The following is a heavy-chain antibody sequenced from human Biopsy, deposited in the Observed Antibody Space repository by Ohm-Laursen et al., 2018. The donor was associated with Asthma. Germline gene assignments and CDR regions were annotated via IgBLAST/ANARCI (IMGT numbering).Heavy chain of an antibody. CDR3: ARGSGLYPESPFDY. CDR1: GGSMTSGGHT. V-gene: IGHV4-31*03. Sequence: TLSLTCTVSGGSMTSGGHTWNWIRQIPGKGLEWIGYIFDSEGSYYNPSRKSRVMISLDTSQNQFSLSLNSVTAADTAVYFCARGSGLYPESPFDYWGQGTLVTVSS. D-gene: IGHD2-15*01. CDR2: IFDSEGS. J-gene: IGHJ4*02.